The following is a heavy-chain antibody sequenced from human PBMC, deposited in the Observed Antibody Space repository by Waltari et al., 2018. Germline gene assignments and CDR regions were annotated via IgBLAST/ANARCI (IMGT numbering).Heavy chain of an antibody. Sequence: FVASGFTFSSYTMAWVRQIPGRGLEWVSAITNDGDITYYADSVEGRFTITRDNSRNTLSLQMNRLRVEDTAIYYCAKRGGYFYHYWGQGTLVTVSS. V-gene: IGHV3-23*01. D-gene: IGHD3-22*01. CDR1: GFTFSSYT. CDR2: ITNDGDIT. CDR3: AKRGGYFYHY. J-gene: IGHJ4*02.